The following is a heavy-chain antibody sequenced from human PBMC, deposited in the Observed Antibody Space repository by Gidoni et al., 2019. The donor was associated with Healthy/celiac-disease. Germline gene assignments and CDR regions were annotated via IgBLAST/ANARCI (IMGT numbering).Heavy chain of an antibody. CDR1: GGSLRSFY. CDR2: IYYSGST. CDR3: ARLQYYDFWSGTYYYYGMDV. J-gene: IGHJ6*02. V-gene: IGHV4-59*01. Sequence: QVQLQESAPGLVKPSETLSLTCTVSGGSLRSFYWSWIRQPPGKGLEWIGYIYYSGSTNYNPSLKSRVTISVDTSKNQLSLKLSSVTAADTAVYYCARLQYYDFWSGTYYYYGMDVWGQGTTVTVSS. D-gene: IGHD3-3*01.